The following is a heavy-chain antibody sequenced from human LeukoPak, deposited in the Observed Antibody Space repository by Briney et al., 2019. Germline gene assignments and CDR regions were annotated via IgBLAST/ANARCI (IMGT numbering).Heavy chain of an antibody. D-gene: IGHD6-19*01. V-gene: IGHV1-18*01. CDR3: ARGLARSSGWYFDY. CDR1: GYTFTSYG. Sequence: EASVKVSCKASGYTFTSYGISWVRQAPGQGLEWMGWISAYNGNTNYAQKFQGRVTITADKSTSTAYMELSSLRSEDTAVYYCARGLARSSGWYFDYWGQGTLVTVSS. CDR2: ISAYNGNT. J-gene: IGHJ4*02.